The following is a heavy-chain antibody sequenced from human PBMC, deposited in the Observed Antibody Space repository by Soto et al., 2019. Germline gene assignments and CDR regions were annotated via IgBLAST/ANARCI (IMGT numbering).Heavy chain of an antibody. CDR1: GGSISSSSYY. Sequence: SETLSLTCTVSGGSISSSSYYWGWIRQPPGKGLEWIGSIYYSGSTYYNPSLKSRVTISVDTSKNQFSLKLSSVTAADTAVYYCARQLNDYAYVWGSYRYPFLYFDYWGQGTLVTVSS. CDR3: ARQLNDYAYVWGSYRYPFLYFDY. V-gene: IGHV4-39*01. J-gene: IGHJ4*02. CDR2: IYYSGST. D-gene: IGHD3-16*02.